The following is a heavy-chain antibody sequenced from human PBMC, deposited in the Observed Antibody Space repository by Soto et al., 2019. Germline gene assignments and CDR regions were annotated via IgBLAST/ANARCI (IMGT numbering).Heavy chain of an antibody. V-gene: IGHV3-30-3*01. D-gene: IGHD1-26*01. CDR2: ISYDGSNK. Sequence: SLRLSCAASGFTFSSYAMHWVRQAPGKGLEWVAVISYDGSNKYYADSVKGRFTISRDNSKNTLYLQMNSLRAEDTAVYYCAREEWSYLYYFDYWGQGTLVTVSS. J-gene: IGHJ4*02. CDR1: GFTFSSYA. CDR3: AREEWSYLYYFDY.